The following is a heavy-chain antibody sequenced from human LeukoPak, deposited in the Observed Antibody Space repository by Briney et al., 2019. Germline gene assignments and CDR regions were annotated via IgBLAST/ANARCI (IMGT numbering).Heavy chain of an antibody. D-gene: IGHD2-2*01. CDR3: ASMVKQLLLTELYFQH. Sequence: SDTLSLTCTVSGGSISSSSYYWGWIRQPPGKGREWIGSIYYSGSTYYNPSLKSRVTISVDTSKNQFSLKLSSVTAADTAVYYCASMVKQLLLTELYFQHWGQGTLVTVSS. V-gene: IGHV4-39*01. CDR1: GGSISSSSYY. CDR2: IYYSGST. J-gene: IGHJ1*01.